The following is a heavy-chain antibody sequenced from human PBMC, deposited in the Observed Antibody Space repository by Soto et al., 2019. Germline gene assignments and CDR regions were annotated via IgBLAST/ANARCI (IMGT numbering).Heavy chain of an antibody. CDR1: GYTFTSYA. CDR2: INAGSGNT. CDR3: AKDYYDSSGYYPPALLFDY. J-gene: IGHJ4*02. Sequence: ASVTVSCKASGYTFTSYAMHWVRQAPGQRLEWMGWINAGSGNTKYSQKFQGRVTITRDTSASTAYMELSSLRSEDTAVYYCAKDYYDSSGYYPPALLFDYWGQGTLVTVSS. D-gene: IGHD3-22*01. V-gene: IGHV1-3*01.